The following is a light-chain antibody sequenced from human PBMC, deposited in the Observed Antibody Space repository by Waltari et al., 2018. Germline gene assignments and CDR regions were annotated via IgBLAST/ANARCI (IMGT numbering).Light chain of an antibody. CDR1: STDVGDYNY. Sequence: QSALTQPASVSGSPGQSITISCTGASTDVGDYNYVSWYQQIPGKAPKVIIYDVTKRPSVVSKSFSGSKSGNSASLSISGLQSEDEAHYYCCSYAGRSTWVFGGGTKVTVL. V-gene: IGLV2-14*03. CDR2: DVT. J-gene: IGLJ3*02. CDR3: CSYAGRSTWV.